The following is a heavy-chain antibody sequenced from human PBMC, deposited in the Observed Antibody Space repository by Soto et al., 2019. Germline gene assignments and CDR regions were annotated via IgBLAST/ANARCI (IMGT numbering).Heavy chain of an antibody. V-gene: IGHV1-69*12. CDR3: ATHTVVTPGNYYYGMDV. Sequence: QVQLMQSGAEVKKPGSSVKVSCKASGGTFSSYAISWVRQAPGQGLEWMGGIIPIFRTADYAQKFQGRVTITADESTSTAYMEVSSLRSEDTAVYYCATHTVVTPGNYYYGMDVWGQGTTVTVSS. CDR2: IIPIFRTA. D-gene: IGHD2-21*02. J-gene: IGHJ6*02. CDR1: GGTFSSYA.